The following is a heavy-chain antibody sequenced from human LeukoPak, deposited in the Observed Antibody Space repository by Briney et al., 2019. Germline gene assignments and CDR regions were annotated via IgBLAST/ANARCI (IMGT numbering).Heavy chain of an antibody. J-gene: IGHJ4*02. CDR2: INHSGST. Sequence: SETLSLTCAVYGGSFSGYYWSWIRQPPGKGLEWIGEINHSGSTNYNPSLKSRVTISVDTSKNQFSLKLSSVTAADTAVYYCARHLLLPGVGKRYSNHFDYWGQGTLVTVSS. D-gene: IGHD4-11*01. CDR3: ARHLLLPGVGKRYSNHFDY. CDR1: GGSFSGYY. V-gene: IGHV4-34*01.